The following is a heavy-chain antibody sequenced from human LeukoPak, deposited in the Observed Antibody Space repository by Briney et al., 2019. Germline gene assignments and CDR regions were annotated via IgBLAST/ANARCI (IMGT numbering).Heavy chain of an antibody. CDR3: ARDSSSWYFSSNWFDP. V-gene: IGHV3-23*01. CDR1: GFTFSSYA. J-gene: IGHJ5*02. Sequence: PGGSLRLSCVASGFTFSSYAMSWVRQAPGKGLEWVSAISGSSGNTHYADSVKGRFTISRDNAKNSLYLQMNSLRAEDTAVYYCARDSSSWYFSSNWFDPWGQGTLVTVSS. D-gene: IGHD6-13*01. CDR2: ISGSSGNT.